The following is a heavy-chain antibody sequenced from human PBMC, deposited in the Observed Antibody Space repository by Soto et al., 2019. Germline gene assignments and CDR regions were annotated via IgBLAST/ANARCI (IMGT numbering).Heavy chain of an antibody. D-gene: IGHD2-2*01. Sequence: GESLKISCKGSGFTFTSYWIAWVRQMPGKGLEWMGIVYPGDSDSSYSPSFQGQVTISADKSINTAYLHWSSLKASDTAIYYCAKHEGYCSTTTCSNFDYWGQGTLVTVSS. J-gene: IGHJ4*02. CDR3: AKHEGYCSTTTCSNFDY. V-gene: IGHV5-51*01. CDR1: GFTFTSYW. CDR2: VYPGDSDS.